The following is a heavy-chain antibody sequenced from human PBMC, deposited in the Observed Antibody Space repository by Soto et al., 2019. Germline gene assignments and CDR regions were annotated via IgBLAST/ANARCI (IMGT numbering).Heavy chain of an antibody. CDR3: AKHSRSWYEFDP. V-gene: IGHV4-61*01. CDR2: IYYSGST. Sequence: SETLSLACTVSGGSVSSGSYYWSWIRQPPGKGLEWIGYIYYSGSTNYNPSLKSRVTISVDTSKNQFSLKLSSVTAADTAVYYCAKHSRSWYEFDPWGQGTLVTVSS. D-gene: IGHD6-13*01. CDR1: GGSVSSGSYY. J-gene: IGHJ5*02.